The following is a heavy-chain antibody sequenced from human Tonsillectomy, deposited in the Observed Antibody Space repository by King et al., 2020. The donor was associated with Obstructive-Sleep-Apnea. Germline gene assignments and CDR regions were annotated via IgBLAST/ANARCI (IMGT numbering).Heavy chain of an antibody. CDR1: GYSISSGYY. V-gene: IGHV4-38-2*02. J-gene: IGHJ5*02. CDR2: VFYSGST. D-gene: IGHD3-10*01. CDR3: ARDDRITMIRGIVMGAWFDP. Sequence: QVQLQESGPGLVKPSETLSLTCTVSGYSISSGYYWGWFRQPPGKGLEGIGSVFYSGSTYYNPSLKCRVTISRDTSKNQFSLKLGSVTAADTAVYYCARDDRITMIRGIVMGAWFDPWGQGTLVTVSS.